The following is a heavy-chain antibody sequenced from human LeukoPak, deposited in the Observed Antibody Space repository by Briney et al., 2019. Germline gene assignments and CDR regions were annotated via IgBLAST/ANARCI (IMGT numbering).Heavy chain of an antibody. D-gene: IGHD3-3*01. CDR2: IYYSGTT. CDR1: GGSLSSDNHY. V-gene: IGHV4-31*03. Sequence: PLRTLSLTCTVSGGSLSSDNHYWSWIRQHPGKGLEWIGYIYYSGTTYHNPSLKSRVTISVDTSKNQFSLKLSSVTAADTAVYYCARKEWVPYYFDNWGQGTLVTVSS. CDR3: ARKEWVPYYFDN. J-gene: IGHJ4*02.